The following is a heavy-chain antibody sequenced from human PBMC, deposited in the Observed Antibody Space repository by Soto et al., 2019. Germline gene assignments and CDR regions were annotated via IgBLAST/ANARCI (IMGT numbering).Heavy chain of an antibody. V-gene: IGHV3-21*01. CDR1: GFTFSSYS. J-gene: IGHJ4*02. CDR3: ARARGDSGYARLVY. Sequence: GGSLRLSCAASGFTFSSYSMNWVLQAPGKGLEWVSSISSSSSYIYYADSVKGRFTISRDNAKNSLYLQMNSLRAEDTAVYYCARARGDSGYARLVYWGQGTLVTVSS. CDR2: ISSSSSYI. D-gene: IGHD5-12*01.